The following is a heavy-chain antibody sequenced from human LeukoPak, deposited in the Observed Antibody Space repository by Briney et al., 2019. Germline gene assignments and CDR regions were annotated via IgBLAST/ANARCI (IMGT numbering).Heavy chain of an antibody. Sequence: GGSLRLSCAASGFTFSTYNMNWVRQAPGKGLEWVSYISSTSSTIHYADSVEGRFTISRDNAKNSLYLQMNSLRDEDTAMYYCARDQISSSLYKEPLDYWGQGTLVTVSS. CDR3: ARDQISSSLYKEPLDY. CDR1: GFTFSTYN. CDR2: ISSTSSTI. V-gene: IGHV3-48*02. J-gene: IGHJ4*02. D-gene: IGHD6-13*01.